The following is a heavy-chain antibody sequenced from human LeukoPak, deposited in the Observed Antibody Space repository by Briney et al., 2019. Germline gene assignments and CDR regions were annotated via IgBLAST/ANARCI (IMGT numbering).Heavy chain of an antibody. CDR1: GYTLTELP. CDR2: FDPEDGET. CDR3: AIDFRGIADSFDI. J-gene: IGHJ3*02. V-gene: IGHV1-24*01. D-gene: IGHD6-13*01. Sequence: ASVKVSCKVSGYTLTELPMHWVRQAPGKGLGWMGGFDPEDGETIYAQKFQGRVTMTEDISTDTASMELSSLRSEDTAVYYCAIDFRGIADSFDIWGQGTVVTVSS.